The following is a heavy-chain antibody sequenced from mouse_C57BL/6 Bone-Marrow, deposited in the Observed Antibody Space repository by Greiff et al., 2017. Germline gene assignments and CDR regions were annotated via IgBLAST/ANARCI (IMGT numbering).Heavy chain of an antibody. CDR1: GYPFPDSE. J-gene: IGHJ3*01. CDR3: SPLLRGTFPD. Sequence: QVQLQQSGAELVRPGASVTLSCTASGYPFPDSEMHWVKQTPVHGLEWIGAIDPETGGTAYNQQFKGKAILTADKSSSTAYMELRSLTSEDSAVYYCSPLLRGTFPDWGQGTLVTVSA. D-gene: IGHD1-2*01. V-gene: IGHV1-15*01. CDR2: IDPETGGT.